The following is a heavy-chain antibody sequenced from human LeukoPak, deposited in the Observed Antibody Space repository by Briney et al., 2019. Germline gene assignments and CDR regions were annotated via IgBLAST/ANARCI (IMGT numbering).Heavy chain of an antibody. Sequence: PGGSLRLSCVASGFTFSRYWMHWVRQAPGKGLVWVSRSNSDGSSTNYADSVKGRFTISRDNAKNTLYLQMNSLRAEDTAVYYCARVGYGGEYYFDYWGQGTLVTVSS. J-gene: IGHJ4*02. D-gene: IGHD4-23*01. CDR3: ARVGYGGEYYFDY. V-gene: IGHV3-74*01. CDR2: SNSDGSST. CDR1: GFTFSRYW.